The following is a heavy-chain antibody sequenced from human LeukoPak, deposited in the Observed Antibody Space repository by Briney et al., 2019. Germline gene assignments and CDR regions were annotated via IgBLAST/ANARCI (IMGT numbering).Heavy chain of an antibody. CDR1: GFTFSNYA. V-gene: IGHV3-23*01. J-gene: IGHJ4*02. CDR3: AKDRNNYYDSSGSFDY. CDR2: ICGSGGCT. Sequence: PGGSLRLSCAASGFTFSNYAMSWVCQAPGTGLEWVSAICGSGGCTYYADSVKGRFTISRDNSKNPLYLQMNSLRAEDTAVFYCAKDRNNYYDSSGSFDYWGQGTLVAVSS. D-gene: IGHD3-22*01.